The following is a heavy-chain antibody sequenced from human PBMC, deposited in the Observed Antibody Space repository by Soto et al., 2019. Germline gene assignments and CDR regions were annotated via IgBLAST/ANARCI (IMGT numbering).Heavy chain of an antibody. CDR2: ISGSGGST. CDR1: GFTFSSYA. J-gene: IGHJ4*02. V-gene: IGHV3-23*01. CDR3: AKERVRQQLVPYYFDY. D-gene: IGHD6-6*01. Sequence: EVQLLESGGGLVQPGGSLRLSCAASGFTFSSYAMSWVRQAPGKGLEWVSAISGSGGSTYYADSVKGRFTISRDNSKNTLYLQMNSLRAEDTAVYYCAKERVRQQLVPYYFDYWGQGTLVTVSS.